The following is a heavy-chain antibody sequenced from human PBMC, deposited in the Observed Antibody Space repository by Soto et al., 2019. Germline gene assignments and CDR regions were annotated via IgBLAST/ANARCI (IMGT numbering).Heavy chain of an antibody. V-gene: IGHV5-51*01. J-gene: IGHJ5*02. CDR3: ARGYCSSTSCYRIRFDP. CDR2: IYPGDSDT. Sequence: GESLKISCKASGDSFTTDWIGWVRQMPGKGLEWMGIIYPGDSDTRYSPSFQGQVTISADKSISTAYLQWSSLKASDTAMYYCARGYCSSTSCYRIRFDPWGQGTLVTVSS. CDR1: GDSFTTDW. D-gene: IGHD2-2*02.